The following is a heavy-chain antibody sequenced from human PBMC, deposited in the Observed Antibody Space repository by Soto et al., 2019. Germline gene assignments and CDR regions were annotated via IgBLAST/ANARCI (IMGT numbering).Heavy chain of an antibody. V-gene: IGHV3-23*01. CDR2: ISGSGGST. Sequence: GGSLRPSCAPSGFIFSSYAMSWVRQAPGQGLEWVSAISGSGGSTYYADSVKGRFTISRDNSKNTLYLQMNSLRAEDTAVYYCAKDPSSTRLYYYYYMAVWGKGTTVTVSS. D-gene: IGHD2-2*01. J-gene: IGHJ6*03. CDR1: GFIFSSYA. CDR3: AKDPSSTRLYYYYYMAV.